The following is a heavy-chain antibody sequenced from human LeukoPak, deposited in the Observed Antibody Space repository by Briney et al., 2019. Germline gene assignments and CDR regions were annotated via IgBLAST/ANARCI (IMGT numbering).Heavy chain of an antibody. J-gene: IGHJ4*02. V-gene: IGHV1-3*01. CDR1: GYTFTSYA. CDR2: INAGNGNT. D-gene: IGHD2-15*01. CDR3: ARDRRSEGPEALLGFDY. Sequence: ASVKVSCKASGYTFTSYAMHWVRQAPGQRLEWMGWINAGNGNTKYSQKFQGRVTITRDTSASTAYLELSSLRSEDTAVYYCARDRRSEGPEALLGFDYWGQGTLVTVSS.